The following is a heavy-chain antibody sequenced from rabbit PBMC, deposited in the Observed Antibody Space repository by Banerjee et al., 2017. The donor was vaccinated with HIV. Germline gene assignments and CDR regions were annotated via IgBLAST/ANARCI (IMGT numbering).Heavy chain of an antibody. CDR3: VKDYSGWGADL. V-gene: IGHV1S45*01. CDR1: GFSFSNKYV. Sequence: QEQLEESGGDLVKPEGSLTLTCTSSGFSFSNKYVMCWVRQAPGKGLEWIACINTSSGNTVYASWAKGRFTISSNTAQNTVFLQLHSLTAADTATYFCVKDYSGWGADLWCPGTLVTVS. J-gene: IGHJ4*01. D-gene: IGHD4-1*01. CDR2: INTSSGNT.